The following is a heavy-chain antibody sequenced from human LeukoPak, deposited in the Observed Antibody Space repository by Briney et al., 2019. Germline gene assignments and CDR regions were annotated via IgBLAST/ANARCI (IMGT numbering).Heavy chain of an antibody. CDR3: ATYRQVLLPFDS. CDR2: IFPSGGEI. V-gene: IGHV3-23*01. J-gene: IGHJ4*02. CDR1: GFTFSTFA. Sequence: GGTLRLSCAASGFTFSTFAMIWVRQPPGKGLEWVSSIFPSGGEIHYADSVRGRFTISRDNSKSTLSLQMNSLRAEDTAIYYCATYRQVLLPFDSWGQGTLVTVSS. D-gene: IGHD2-8*02.